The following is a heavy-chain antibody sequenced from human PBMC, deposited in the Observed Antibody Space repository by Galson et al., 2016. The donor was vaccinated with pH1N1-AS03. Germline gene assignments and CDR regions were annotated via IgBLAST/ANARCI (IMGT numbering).Heavy chain of an antibody. Sequence: SLRLSCAASGFTFSSHSMHWARQAPDEGLEWVAGISYHGNNKFYAHSVKGRFTISRDYSKNTVDLRMNSLRAEDTAVYYCAKDRNDYRLHYFSGSDVWGQGTTVIVSS. CDR3: AKDRNDYRLHYFSGSDV. J-gene: IGHJ6*02. CDR1: GFTFSSHS. V-gene: IGHV3-30*14. CDR2: ISYHGNNK. D-gene: IGHD1-1*01.